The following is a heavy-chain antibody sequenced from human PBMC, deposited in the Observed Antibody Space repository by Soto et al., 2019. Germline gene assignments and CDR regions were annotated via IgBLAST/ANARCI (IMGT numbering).Heavy chain of an antibody. CDR1: GFTFSTYG. J-gene: IGHJ6*02. D-gene: IGHD1-26*01. Sequence: QVQLVESGGGVVQPGRSLRLSCAASGFTFSTYGMHWVRQAPGKGLEWVAVISYDGSNKYYADSVKGLFTISRDNSKNTLYLQMNSLRAEDTAVYYCAREDSGSYVYYYYYYGMDVWGQGTTVTVSS. V-gene: IGHV3-30*03. CDR3: AREDSGSYVYYYYYYGMDV. CDR2: ISYDGSNK.